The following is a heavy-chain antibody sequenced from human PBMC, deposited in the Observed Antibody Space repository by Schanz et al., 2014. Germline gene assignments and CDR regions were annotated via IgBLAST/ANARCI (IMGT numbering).Heavy chain of an antibody. CDR1: GGTFSSYT. J-gene: IGHJ4*02. D-gene: IGHD6-13*01. CDR3: ASSGAGYSSSWDFDY. V-gene: IGHV1-69*02. Sequence: QVQLVQSEAEVKKPGSSVKVSCKASGGTFSSYTINWVRQAPGQGLEWMGRIIPILGIANYAQKFQGRVTITADRSTSTAYMELRSLRSDDTAVYYCASSGAGYSSSWDFDYWGQGTLVTVSS. CDR2: IIPILGIA.